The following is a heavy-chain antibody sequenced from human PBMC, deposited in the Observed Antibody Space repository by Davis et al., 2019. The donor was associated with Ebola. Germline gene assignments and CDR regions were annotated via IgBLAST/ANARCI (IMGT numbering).Heavy chain of an antibody. CDR3: AKTLSISWYNPFDC. CDR1: GFTVNEYA. Sequence: PGGSLRLSCAASGFTVNEYAAEWDSEAPCTGLESVSRISYGGGSSYYADSVKGRFTISRDNSKNTLYLQMNSLRAEDTAIYYCAKTLSISWYNPFDCWGQGTLVTVSS. J-gene: IGHJ4*02. CDR2: ISYGGGSS. D-gene: IGHD6-13*01. V-gene: IGHV3-23*01.